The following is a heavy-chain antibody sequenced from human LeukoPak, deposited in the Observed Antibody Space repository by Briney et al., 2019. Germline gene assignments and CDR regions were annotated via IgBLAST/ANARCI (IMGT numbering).Heavy chain of an antibody. J-gene: IGHJ5*02. D-gene: IGHD6-19*01. CDR1: VYSISSAYF. Sequence: SETLSLTCPVSVYSISSAYFWGWVPQPPGKGLEWVGRINHSWTNYYNSSLTSRVTISVDTSNNQFSLRLSSVTAADTAVYFCARLQTVAGNNWFDPWGQGTLVTVSS. CDR2: INHSWTN. V-gene: IGHV4-38-2*01. CDR3: ARLQTVAGNNWFDP.